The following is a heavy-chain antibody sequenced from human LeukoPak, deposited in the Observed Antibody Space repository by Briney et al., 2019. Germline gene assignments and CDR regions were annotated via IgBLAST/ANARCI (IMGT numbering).Heavy chain of an antibody. V-gene: IGHV1-2*04. CDR3: VSSITADY. Sequence: EASVKVSCKASGYTFTGYYMHWVRQAPGQGLEWMGWIKPNSGGTNYAQKFQGWVTMTRDTSISPAYMELSRLRSDDTAVYYCVSSITADYWGQGTLVTVSS. CDR2: IKPNSGGT. J-gene: IGHJ4*02. CDR1: GYTFTGYY. D-gene: IGHD5-24*01.